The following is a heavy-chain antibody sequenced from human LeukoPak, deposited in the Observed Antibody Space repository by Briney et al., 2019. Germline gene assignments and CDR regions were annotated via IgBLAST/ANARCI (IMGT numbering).Heavy chain of an antibody. CDR1: SGFISSYY. Sequence: SETLSLTCSVSSGFISSYYWTWIRQSPGKGLEWIGYIYYTGSTSYNPSLQSRVTISVDTSKNQFSLRLNSVTAADTAVYHCARLHHDYGSGTYGGAYNYYMDVWGKGTTVTVSS. D-gene: IGHD3-10*01. V-gene: IGHV4-59*01. CDR2: IYYTGST. J-gene: IGHJ6*03. CDR3: ARLHHDYGSGTYGGAYNYYMDV.